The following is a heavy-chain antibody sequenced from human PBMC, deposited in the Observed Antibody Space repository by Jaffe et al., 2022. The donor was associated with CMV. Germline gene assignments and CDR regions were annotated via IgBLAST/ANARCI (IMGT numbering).Heavy chain of an antibody. D-gene: IGHD5-18*01. V-gene: IGHV4-59*01. CDR3: ARGRLPESLYYYYYYMDV. J-gene: IGHJ6*03. CDR2: IYYSGST. Sequence: QVQLQESGPGLVKPSETLSLTCTVSGGSISSYYWSWIRQPPGKGLEWIGYIYYSGSTNYNPSLKSRVTISVDTSKNQFSLKLSSVTAADTAVYYCARGRLPESLYYYYYYMDVWGKGTTVTVSS. CDR1: GGSISSYY.